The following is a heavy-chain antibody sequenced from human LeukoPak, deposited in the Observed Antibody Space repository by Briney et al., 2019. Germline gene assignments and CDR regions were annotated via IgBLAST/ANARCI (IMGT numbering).Heavy chain of an antibody. CDR3: ASRGDLSWFGAVRH. J-gene: IGHJ4*02. CDR1: GLTFNKYW. V-gene: IGHV3-7*01. CDR2: IKEDGTEK. D-gene: IGHD3-10*01. Sequence: GGSLRLSCAVSGLTFNKYWMTWVRQAPGKGPGWVATIKEDGTEKHYVGSVKGRFTISRDNAKNSLYLQLNSLRTEDTALYYCASRGDLSWFGAVRHWGQGTLVTVSS.